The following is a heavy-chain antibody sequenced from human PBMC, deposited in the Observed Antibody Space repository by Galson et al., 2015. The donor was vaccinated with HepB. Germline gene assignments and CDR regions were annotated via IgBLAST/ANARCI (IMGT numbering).Heavy chain of an antibody. Sequence: SVKVSCKASGGTFSSYAISWVRQAPGQGLEWMGGIIPIFGTANYAQKFQGRVTITADESTSTAYMELSSLRSEDTAVYYCARSRDSIAAAGTSVDYWGQGTLVTVSS. CDR3: ARSRDSIAAAGTSVDY. D-gene: IGHD6-13*01. V-gene: IGHV1-69*13. J-gene: IGHJ4*02. CDR2: IIPIFGTA. CDR1: GGTFSSYA.